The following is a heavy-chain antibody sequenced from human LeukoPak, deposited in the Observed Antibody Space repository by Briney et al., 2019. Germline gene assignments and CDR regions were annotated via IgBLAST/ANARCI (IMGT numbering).Heavy chain of an antibody. CDR1: GFTFSNYW. CDR3: ARGYSSNCRVDY. J-gene: IGHJ4*02. CDR2: INNEESTI. Sequence: GGSLRLSCAVSGFTFSNYWMHWVRQAPGKGLMWVSRINNEESTITYADSVKGRFTVSRDNAKNTLYLQMNSLRDEDTAVYYCARGYSSNCRVDYWGQGTLVTVSS. D-gene: IGHD6-13*01. V-gene: IGHV3-74*03.